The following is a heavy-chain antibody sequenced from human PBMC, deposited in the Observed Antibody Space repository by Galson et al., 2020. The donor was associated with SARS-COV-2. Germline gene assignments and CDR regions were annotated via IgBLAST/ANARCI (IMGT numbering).Heavy chain of an antibody. CDR1: GFTFSGSA. J-gene: IGHJ3*02. V-gene: IGHV3-73*01. CDR3: SRLSEVHDAFDI. Sequence: QAGGSLRLSCAASGFTFSGSAMHWVRQASGKGLEWVGRIRSKANSYATAYAASVKGRFTISRADSKNTAYLQMNSLKTEDTAVYYCSRLSEVHDAFDIWGQGTMVTVSS. CDR2: IRSKANSYAT.